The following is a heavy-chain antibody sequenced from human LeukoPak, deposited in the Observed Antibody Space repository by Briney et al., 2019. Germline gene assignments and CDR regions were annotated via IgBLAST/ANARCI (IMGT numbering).Heavy chain of an antibody. J-gene: IGHJ4*02. CDR3: AVEGSAVAGTTSFDY. CDR1: GDSVSSNSAA. Sequence: SQTLSLTCAISGDSVSSNSAAWNWIRQSPSRGLEWLGRTYYRSKWYNDYAVSVKSRITINPDTSKNQFSLQLNSVTPEDTAAYYCAVEGSAVAGTTSFDYWGQGTLVTVSS. CDR2: TYYRSKWYN. D-gene: IGHD6-19*01. V-gene: IGHV6-1*01.